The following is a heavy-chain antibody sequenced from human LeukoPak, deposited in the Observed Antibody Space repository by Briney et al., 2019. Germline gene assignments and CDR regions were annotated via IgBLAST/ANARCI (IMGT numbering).Heavy chain of an antibody. D-gene: IGHD1-1*01. Sequence: ASVKASCKASGYTFTSYYMHWVRQAPGQGLEWIGVINPSCGSTMYAQKFQGRVTMTRDTSTSTVYMELSALISDDTAVYYCARDEFTTGTTPNWPAPWAQGTLVIVSS. CDR2: INPSCGST. V-gene: IGHV1-46*01. CDR1: GYTFTSYY. J-gene: IGHJ5*02. CDR3: ARDEFTTGTTPNWPAP.